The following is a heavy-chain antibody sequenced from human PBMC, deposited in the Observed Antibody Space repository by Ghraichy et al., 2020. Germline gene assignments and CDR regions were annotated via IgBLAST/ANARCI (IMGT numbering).Heavy chain of an antibody. CDR3: TRDNPSIPCHF. D-gene: IGHD3-3*02. CDR2: INTNNGDT. CDR1: QYLFLGEY. J-gene: IGHJ4*02. V-gene: IGHV1-2*02. Sequence: ASVKVSCKTSQYLFLGEYIHWVRQAPGQGLEWMGWINTNNGDTKYVQKFQDRVTLPRDTSISKAYMELKGLTSDDTAVYYCTRDNPSIPCHFWGQGTLVTVSA.